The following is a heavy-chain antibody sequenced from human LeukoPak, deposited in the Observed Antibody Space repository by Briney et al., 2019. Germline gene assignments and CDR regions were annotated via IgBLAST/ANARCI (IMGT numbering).Heavy chain of an antibody. CDR1: GGSFSGYY. D-gene: IGHD3-10*01. J-gene: IGHJ4*02. V-gene: IGHV4-34*01. CDR2: INHSGST. CDR3: ARTRGGMVRFDY. Sequence: SETLSLTCAVYGGSFSGYYWSWIRQPPGKGLEWIGEINHSGSTNYNPSLKSQVTISVDTSKNQFSLKLSSVTAADTAVYYCARTRGGMVRFDYWGQGTLVTVSS.